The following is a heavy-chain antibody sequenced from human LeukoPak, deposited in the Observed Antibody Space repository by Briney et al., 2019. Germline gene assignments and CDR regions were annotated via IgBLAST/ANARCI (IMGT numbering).Heavy chain of an antibody. Sequence: GGSLRLSCAASGFTVSSNYMSWVRRAPGKGLEWVSVIYSGGSTYYADSVKGRFTISRDNSKNTLYLQMNSLRAEDTAVYYCARYYYDSSGYDYWGQGTLVTVSS. CDR2: IYSGGST. CDR1: GFTVSSNY. CDR3: ARYYYDSSGYDY. D-gene: IGHD3-22*01. V-gene: IGHV3-66*01. J-gene: IGHJ4*02.